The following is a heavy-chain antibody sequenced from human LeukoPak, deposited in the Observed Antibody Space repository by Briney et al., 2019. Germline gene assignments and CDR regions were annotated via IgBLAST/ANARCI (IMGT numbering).Heavy chain of an antibody. V-gene: IGHV1-18*01. J-gene: IGHJ5*02. CDR1: GYTFTSYG. D-gene: IGHD3-10*01. CDR2: ISAYNGNA. CDR3: ARDKDPRLIGAGPLWFGEGRGFDP. Sequence: ASVKVSCKASGYTFTSYGISWVRQAPGQGLEWMGWISAYNGNANYAQKLQGRVTMTTDTSTGTAYMELRSLRSDDTAVYYCARDKDPRLIGAGPLWFGEGRGFDPWGQGTLVTVSS.